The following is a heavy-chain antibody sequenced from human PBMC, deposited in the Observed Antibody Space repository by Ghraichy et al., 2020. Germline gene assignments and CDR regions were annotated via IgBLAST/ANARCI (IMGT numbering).Heavy chain of an antibody. CDR1: GGSFSGYY. D-gene: IGHD2-15*01. J-gene: IGHJ4*02. CDR3: ARGRVAAPLTTAPNFDY. V-gene: IGHV4-34*01. Sequence: SETLSLTCAVYGGSFSGYYWSWIRQPPGKGLEWIGEINHSGSTNYNPSLKSRVTISVDTSKNQFSLKLSSVTAADTAVYYCARGRVAAPLTTAPNFDYWGQGTLVTVSS. CDR2: INHSGST.